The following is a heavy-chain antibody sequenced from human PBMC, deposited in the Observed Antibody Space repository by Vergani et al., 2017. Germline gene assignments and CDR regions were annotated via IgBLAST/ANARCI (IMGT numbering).Heavy chain of an antibody. CDR3: TTAWGLYYLHGEYFQY. CDR1: GFTFDTYT. Sequence: EVQLLESGGGLVQPGGSRRLSCAGAGFTFDTYTMAYVRQAPGKGLEGVATIGSGGGDIFYADSVKGRFTISRDNSKNTLFLQMNSLKDEDTAVYYCTTAWGLYYLHGEYFQYWGRGTLVSVSS. V-gene: IGHV3-23*01. D-gene: IGHD3-10*01. J-gene: IGHJ1*01. CDR2: IGSGGGDI.